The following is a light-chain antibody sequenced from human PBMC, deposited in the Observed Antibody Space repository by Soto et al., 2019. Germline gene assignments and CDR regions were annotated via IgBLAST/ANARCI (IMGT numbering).Light chain of an antibody. CDR3: QQYNDWPLT. J-gene: IGKJ4*01. CDR2: GAS. CDR1: QSVSSN. V-gene: IGKV3-15*01. Sequence: EIVMTQSPATLSVSPGERATLSCRASQSVSSNLAWYQQKPGQAPRLLIYGASTRATGFPGRFSGSGSGTEFTLTISSLQSEDFAVYYCQQYNDWPLTFGRGTKVEIK.